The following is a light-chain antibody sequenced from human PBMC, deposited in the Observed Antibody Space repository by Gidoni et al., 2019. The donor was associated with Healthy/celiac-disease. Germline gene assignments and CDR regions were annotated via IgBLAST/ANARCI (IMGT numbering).Light chain of an antibody. J-gene: IGLJ1*01. V-gene: IGLV3-21*04. CDR2: YDS. Sequence: SYVLTQPPSVSVAPGKTARIPCGGNNIGSKSVHWYQQKPGQAPVLVIYYDSDRPSGIPERFSGSNSGNTATLTISRVEAGDEADYYCQVWDSSSDRGVFGTGTKVTVL. CDR1: NIGSKS. CDR3: QVWDSSSDRGV.